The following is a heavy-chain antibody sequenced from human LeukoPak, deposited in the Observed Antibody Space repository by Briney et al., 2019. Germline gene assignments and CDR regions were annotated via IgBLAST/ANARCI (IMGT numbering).Heavy chain of an antibody. D-gene: IGHD1-26*01. J-gene: IGHJ4*02. Sequence: GGSLRLSCAASGFTFSSYSMNWVRQAPGKGLEWVSSISSSSSYIYYADSVKGRFTISGDNAKNSLYLQMNSLRAEDTAVYYCARGVRGELPFDYWGQGTLVTVSS. CDR1: GFTFSSYS. V-gene: IGHV3-21*01. CDR3: ARGVRGELPFDY. CDR2: ISSSSSYI.